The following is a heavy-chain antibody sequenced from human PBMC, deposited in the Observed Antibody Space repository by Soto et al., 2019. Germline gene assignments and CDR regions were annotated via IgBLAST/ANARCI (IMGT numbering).Heavy chain of an antibody. CDR2: MNPNSGNT. CDR1: GYTFTSYD. J-gene: IGHJ6*02. CDR3: ARRGDSSSWYYYDYYGMDV. V-gene: IGHV1-8*01. D-gene: IGHD6-13*01. Sequence: QVQLVQSGAEVKKPGASVKVSCKASGYTFTSYDINWVRQATGQGLEWMGWMNPNSGNTGYAQKFQGRVTMTRNTSISTAYMELSSLRSEDTAVYYCARRGDSSSWYYYDYYGMDVWGQGTTVTVSS.